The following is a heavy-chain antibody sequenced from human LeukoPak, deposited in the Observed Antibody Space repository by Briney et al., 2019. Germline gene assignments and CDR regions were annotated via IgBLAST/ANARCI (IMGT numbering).Heavy chain of an antibody. CDR1: GYTFTSYD. D-gene: IGHD7-27*01. J-gene: IGHJ4*02. CDR2: MSPNSGDT. V-gene: IGHV1-8*01. Sequence: ASVKVSCKASGYTFTSYDFNWVQQATGQRPGWMGWMSPNSGDTGYAQKFQDRVTMTRNTSISTAYMELSSLRSDDTAVYYCARGPPNWGYDYWGPGTLVTVSS. CDR3: ARGPPNWGYDY.